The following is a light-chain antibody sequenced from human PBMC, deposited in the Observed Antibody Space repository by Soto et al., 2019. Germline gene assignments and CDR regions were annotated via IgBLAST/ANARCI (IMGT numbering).Light chain of an antibody. V-gene: IGKV3-20*01. CDR1: QAVRNSY. J-gene: IGKJ1*01. CDR2: AAS. CDR3: QQYGNSPWT. Sequence: ETVLTQSPGTLSLSPGERATLSCRASQAVRNSYVAWYQHRPGQAPRVLIHAASRRDTGIPDRFSGTGFGTEFTLTITRLYPDDFAVYYCQQYGNSPWTFGQGTKVEI.